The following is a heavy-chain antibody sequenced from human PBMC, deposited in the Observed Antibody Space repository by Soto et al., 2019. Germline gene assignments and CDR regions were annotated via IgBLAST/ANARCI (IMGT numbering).Heavy chain of an antibody. V-gene: IGHV3-30-3*01. J-gene: IGHJ6*04. D-gene: IGHD1-26*01. CDR3: ARARSPYYTCYAVKA. Sequence: QVQLVESGGGVVQPGRSLGLSCAASGFTFSRYVMHWVRQAPGKGLEWVALISSDGSSEYYADSVRGRFTISRDTSTNTLYLPMTSLRVEDTALYFCARARSPYYTCYAVKAWGEGTTVTVSS. CDR1: GFTFSRYV. CDR2: ISSDGSSE.